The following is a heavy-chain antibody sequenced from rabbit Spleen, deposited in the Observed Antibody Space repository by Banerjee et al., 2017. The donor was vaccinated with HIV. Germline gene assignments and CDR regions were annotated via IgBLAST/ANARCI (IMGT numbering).Heavy chain of an antibody. CDR1: GFSFSIDYF. CDR2: IYTGISTNT. CDR3: ARDTSSSFSSYGMDL. Sequence: QSLEESGGGLVKPEGSLTLTCTASGFSFSIDYFPCWVRQAPGKGLEWIACIYTGISTNTYYANWAKGRFTISKTSSTTVTLQMTSLTAADTATYFCARDTSSSFSSYGMDLWGQGTLVTVS. J-gene: IGHJ6*01. V-gene: IGHV1S40*01. D-gene: IGHD1-1*01.